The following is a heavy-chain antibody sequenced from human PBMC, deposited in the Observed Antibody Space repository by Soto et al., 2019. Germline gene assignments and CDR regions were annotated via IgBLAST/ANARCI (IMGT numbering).Heavy chain of an antibody. CDR2: INAGNGNT. CDR1: GYTFTSYA. D-gene: IGHD3-9*01. Sequence: ASVKVSCKASGYTFTSYAMHWVRQAPGQRLEWMGWINAGNGNTKYSQKFQGRVTITRDTSASTAYMELSSLRSEDTAVYYCARANYDILTGYKYGMDVWGQGTTVTVSS. CDR3: ARANYDILTGYKYGMDV. J-gene: IGHJ6*02. V-gene: IGHV1-3*01.